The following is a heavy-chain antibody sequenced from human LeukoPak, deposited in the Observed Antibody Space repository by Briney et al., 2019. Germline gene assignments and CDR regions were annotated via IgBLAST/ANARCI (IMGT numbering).Heavy chain of an antibody. CDR2: ITSSSSLI. V-gene: IGHV3-21*01. CDR3: AGPIGGSYEFDY. D-gene: IGHD3-16*01. J-gene: IGHJ4*02. CDR1: GFTFSSYR. Sequence: PGGSLRLSCAASGFTFSSYRMNWVRQAPGKGLEWVSSITSSSSLIYYADSVKGRFTISRDNAKNSLYLQMNSLRAEDTAVYYCAGPIGGSYEFDYWGQGTLVTVSS.